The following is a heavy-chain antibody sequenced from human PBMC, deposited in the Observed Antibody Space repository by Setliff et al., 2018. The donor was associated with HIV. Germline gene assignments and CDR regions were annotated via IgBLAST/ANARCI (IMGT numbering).Heavy chain of an antibody. J-gene: IGHJ4*02. CDR2: ISGAGATT. V-gene: IGHV3-23*01. CDR3: AKDGGSVAIVGHIDY. D-gene: IGHD6-19*01. Sequence: GGSLRLSCEASGFTLRSYAMYWVRQAPGKGLEWVAGISGAGATTYYADSVKGRFTISRDNSKNTLYLKMNSLRAEDTAVYYCAKDGGSVAIVGHIDYWGQGTLVTVSS. CDR1: GFTLRSYA.